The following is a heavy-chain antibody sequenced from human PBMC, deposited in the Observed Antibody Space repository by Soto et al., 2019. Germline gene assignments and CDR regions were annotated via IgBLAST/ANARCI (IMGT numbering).Heavy chain of an antibody. D-gene: IGHD3-22*01. CDR3: AREKRYYYDSTGVDV. Sequence: GGSLRLSCAASGFTVSSNYMSWVRQAPGKGLEWVSVIYSGGSTYYADSVKGRFTISRDNSKNTLYLQMNSLRAEDTAVYYCAREKRYYYDSTGVDVWGQGTTVT. CDR1: GFTVSSNY. CDR2: IYSGGST. V-gene: IGHV3-53*01. J-gene: IGHJ6*02.